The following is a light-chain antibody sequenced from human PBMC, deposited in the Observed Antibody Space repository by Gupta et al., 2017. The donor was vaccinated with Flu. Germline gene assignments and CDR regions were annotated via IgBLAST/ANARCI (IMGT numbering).Light chain of an antibody. V-gene: IGKV3-11*01. CDR1: QSIRNQ. CDR3: QQRGDWPLT. Sequence: PATLVLSTGERATLSCRASQSIRNQLAWYQQKPGQAPRLLIYDASNTAAGIPARFSGSGSGTDFTLTISSLEPEDFAVYYCQQRGDWPLTFGGGTKVEIK. J-gene: IGKJ4*01. CDR2: DAS.